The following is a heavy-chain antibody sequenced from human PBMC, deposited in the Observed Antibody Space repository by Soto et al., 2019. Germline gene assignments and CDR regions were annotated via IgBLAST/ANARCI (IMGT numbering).Heavy chain of an antibody. CDR1: GYTFTSYY. J-gene: IGHJ4*02. Sequence: ASVKVSCKASGYTFTSYYMHSVRQAPGQGLEWMGWISAYNGDTNYAQKFQGRVTMTTDSSTSTAYMELRSLRSDDTAIFYCARGGYKRCCDYWGPGPPVTVSS. D-gene: IGHD6-25*01. CDR2: ISAYNGDT. V-gene: IGHV1-18*04. CDR3: ARGGYKRCCDY.